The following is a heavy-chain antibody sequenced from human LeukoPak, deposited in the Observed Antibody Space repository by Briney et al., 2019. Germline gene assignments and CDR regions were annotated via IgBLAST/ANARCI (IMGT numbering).Heavy chain of an antibody. CDR1: GFTFSSYG. D-gene: IGHD3-10*01. CDR3: AREDKTRGSYSIDY. J-gene: IGHJ4*02. Sequence: PGGSLRLSCAASGFTFSSYGMSWVRQAPGKGLEWVSSISGSGGSTYYADSVKGRFTISRDNSKNTLYLQMNSPRAEDTAVYYCAREDKTRGSYSIDYWGQGTLVTVSS. V-gene: IGHV3-23*01. CDR2: ISGSGGST.